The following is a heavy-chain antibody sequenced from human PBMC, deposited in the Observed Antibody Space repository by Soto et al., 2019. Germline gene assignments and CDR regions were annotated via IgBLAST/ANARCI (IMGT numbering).Heavy chain of an antibody. CDR3: ARVSTAYYYGMDV. J-gene: IGHJ6*02. CDR2: ISSSSSYI. Sequence: EVQLVESGGGLVKPGGSLRLSCAASGFTFSSYSMNWVRQAPGKGLEWVSSISSSSSYIYYADSVKGRFTISRDNAKNPLYLQMNSLRAEDTAVYYCARVSTAYYYGMDVWGQGTTVTVSS. CDR1: GFTFSSYS. V-gene: IGHV3-21*01.